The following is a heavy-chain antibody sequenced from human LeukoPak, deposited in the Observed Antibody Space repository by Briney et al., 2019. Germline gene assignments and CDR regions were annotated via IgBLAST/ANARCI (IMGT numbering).Heavy chain of an antibody. CDR3: ARVMARRLQHGSDY. CDR2: INHSGST. Sequence: PSETLSLTCAVYGGSFSGYYWSWIRQPPGKGLKWIGEINHSGSTNYNPSLKSRVTISVDTSKNQFSLKLSSVTAADTAMYYCARVMARRLQHGSDYWGQGTLVTVSS. V-gene: IGHV4-34*01. D-gene: IGHD3-10*01. J-gene: IGHJ4*02. CDR1: GGSFSGYY.